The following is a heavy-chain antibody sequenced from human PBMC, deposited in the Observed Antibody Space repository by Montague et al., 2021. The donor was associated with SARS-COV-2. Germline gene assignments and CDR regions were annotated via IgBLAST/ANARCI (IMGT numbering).Heavy chain of an antibody. CDR2: IRTTGHT. Sequence: TLSLPCTVSGASISTGIYYWSWIRQPAGEGLEWIGRIRTTGHTDYNSSLESRVFMSVDTSTNQFSLSLTSVTAADTAVYFCARFGSGTLEFDLWGQGTLVTVSS. D-gene: IGHD1-26*01. V-gene: IGHV4-61*02. CDR1: GASISTGIYY. CDR3: ARFGSGTLEFDL. J-gene: IGHJ4*02.